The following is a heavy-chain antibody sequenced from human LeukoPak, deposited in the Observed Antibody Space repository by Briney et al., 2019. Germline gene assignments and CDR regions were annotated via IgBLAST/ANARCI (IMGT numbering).Heavy chain of an antibody. J-gene: IGHJ4*02. Sequence: SGTLSLTCDVSGGSINSTYWWTWVRQSPGKGLEWIGEIYHSGFTNYNPSLKSRVTTSVDKPKNHFSLKLSSVTAADTAVYYCAREDPDRKIDYWGQGTLVTVSS. V-gene: IGHV4-4*02. D-gene: IGHD1-14*01. CDR2: IYHSGFT. CDR3: AREDPDRKIDY. CDR1: GGSINSTYW.